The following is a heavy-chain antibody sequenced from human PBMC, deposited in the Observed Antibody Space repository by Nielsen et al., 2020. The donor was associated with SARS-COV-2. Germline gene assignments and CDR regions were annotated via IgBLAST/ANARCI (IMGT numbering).Heavy chain of an antibody. CDR2: INHSGST. J-gene: IGHJ6*03. CDR3: ARGPTAYCSSTSCHLRHNYYYYMDV. CDR1: GGSFSGYY. D-gene: IGHD2-2*01. V-gene: IGHV4-34*01. Sequence: SETLSLTCAVYGGSFSGYYWSWIRQPPGEGLEWIGEINHSGSTDYNPSLKSRVTISVDTSKNQFSLKLSSVTAADTAVYYCARGPTAYCSSTSCHLRHNYYYYMDVWGKGTTVTVSS.